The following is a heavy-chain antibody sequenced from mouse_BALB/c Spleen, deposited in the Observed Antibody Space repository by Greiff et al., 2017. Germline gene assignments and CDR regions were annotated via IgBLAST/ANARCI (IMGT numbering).Heavy chain of an antibody. CDR3: AREYGGGAMDY. CDR2: IWAGGST. D-gene: IGHD1-1*01. CDR1: GFSLTSYG. Sequence: VMLVESGPGLVAPSQSLSITCTVSGFSLTSYGVHWVLQPPGKGLEWLGVIWAGGSTNYNSALMSRLSISKDNSKSQVFLKMNSLQTDDTAMYYCAREYGGGAMDYWGQGTSVTVSS. J-gene: IGHJ4*01. V-gene: IGHV2-9*02.